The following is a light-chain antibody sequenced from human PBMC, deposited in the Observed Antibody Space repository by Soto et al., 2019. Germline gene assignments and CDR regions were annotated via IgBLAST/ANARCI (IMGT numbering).Light chain of an antibody. CDR2: DVN. CDR1: SSDVGSYNY. CDR3: NSYTSSDADV. J-gene: IGLJ1*01. Sequence: QSALTQPASVSGSPGQSITISCTGTSSDVGSYNYVSWYQQHPGKAPKLMIYDVNNRPSGVSNRFSGSKSGNTASLSISGLQPEDEADYYCNSYTSSDADVFGTGTKLTVL. V-gene: IGLV2-14*01.